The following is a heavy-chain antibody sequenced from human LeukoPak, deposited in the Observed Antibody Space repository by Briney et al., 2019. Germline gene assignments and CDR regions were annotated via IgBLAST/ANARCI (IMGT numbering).Heavy chain of an antibody. CDR1: GFTFSSYA. Sequence: GGSLRLSCATSGFTFSSYAMRWVRQAPGKGLEWVSGIGASGGSTYYADSVKGRFTISRDNSKNTLYLQMNSLRTEDTAVYYCAKAEGYDILTGLDYWGQGTLVAVSS. CDR3: AKAEGYDILTGLDY. J-gene: IGHJ4*02. D-gene: IGHD3-9*01. CDR2: IGASGGST. V-gene: IGHV3-23*01.